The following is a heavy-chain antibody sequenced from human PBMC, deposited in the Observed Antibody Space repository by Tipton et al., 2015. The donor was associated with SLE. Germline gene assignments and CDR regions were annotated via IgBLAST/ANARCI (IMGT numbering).Heavy chain of an antibody. Sequence: LRLSCTVSGVSISSYYWSWIRQPPGKGLEWIGYIYYSGSTNYNPSLKSRVTLSVDTSKNQFSLKLSSVTAADTAVYYCARFIAVAGIAKYFQHWGQGTLVTVSS. J-gene: IGHJ1*01. CDR1: GVSISSYY. V-gene: IGHV4-59*08. CDR2: IYYSGST. CDR3: ARFIAVAGIAKYFQH. D-gene: IGHD6-19*01.